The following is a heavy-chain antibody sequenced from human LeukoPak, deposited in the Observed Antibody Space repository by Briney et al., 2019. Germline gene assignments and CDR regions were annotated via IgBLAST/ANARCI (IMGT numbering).Heavy chain of an antibody. CDR2: IYYSGST. V-gene: IGHV4-39*02. J-gene: IGHJ6*03. CDR1: GGSISSSSYY. CDR3: ARDLLPGKMIHHSMDV. Sequence: SETLSLTCTVSGGSISSSSYYWGWIRQPPGKGLEWIGSIYYSGSTYYNPSLKSRVTISVDTSKNQFSLKLSSVTAADTAVYYCARDLLPGKMIHHSMDVWGKGTTVTVSS. D-gene: IGHD3-22*01.